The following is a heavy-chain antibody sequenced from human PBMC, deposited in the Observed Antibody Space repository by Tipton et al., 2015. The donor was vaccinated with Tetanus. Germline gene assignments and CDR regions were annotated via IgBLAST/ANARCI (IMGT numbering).Heavy chain of an antibody. J-gene: IGHJ4*02. CDR3: ARGGGGDLEGVDY. CDR2: IYYSGST. Sequence: TLSLTCTVSGGSISSSNYYWGWIRQPPGKGLEWIGSIYYSGSTYYNPSLKSRVTISVDTSKNQFSLKLSSVTAADTAVYYCARGGGGDLEGVDYWGQGTLVTVSS. D-gene: IGHD2-21*02. CDR1: GGSISSSNYY. V-gene: IGHV4-39*01.